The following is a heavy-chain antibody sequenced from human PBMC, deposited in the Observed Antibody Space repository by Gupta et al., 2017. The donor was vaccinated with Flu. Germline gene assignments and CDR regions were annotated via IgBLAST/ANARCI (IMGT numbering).Heavy chain of an antibody. CDR2: ISGGTT. D-gene: IGHD4-17*01. V-gene: IGHV3-23*01. J-gene: IGHJ1*01. CDR3: VKDAGYGEYAH. CDR1: GFTFSAFG. Sequence: EVQLLESGGDLAQPGGSLRLSCAASGFTFSAFGMRWVRQAPGKGLEWVSTISGGTTYYSDSVKGRFTISKDTSKNTLFLQMNSLRAEDTAVYYCVKDAGYGEYAHWAQGTLLTVSS.